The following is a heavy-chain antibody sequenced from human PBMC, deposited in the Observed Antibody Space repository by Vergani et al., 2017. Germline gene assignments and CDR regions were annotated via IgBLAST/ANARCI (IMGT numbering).Heavy chain of an antibody. CDR1: GGSISSGSYY. Sequence: QVQLQESGPGLVKPSQTLSLTCTVSGGSISSGSYYWSWIRQPPGKGLEWIGEINHSGSTNYNPSLKSRVTISVDTSKNQFSLKLSSVTAADTAVYYCARRAVTMIVVVNKRGNYFDYWGQGTLVTVSS. V-gene: IGHV4-39*07. D-gene: IGHD3-22*01. J-gene: IGHJ4*02. CDR3: ARRAVTMIVVVNKRGNYFDY. CDR2: INHSGST.